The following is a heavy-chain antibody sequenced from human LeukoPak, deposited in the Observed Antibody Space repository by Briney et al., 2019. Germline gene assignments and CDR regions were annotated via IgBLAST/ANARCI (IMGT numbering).Heavy chain of an antibody. CDR2: IIPIFGTA. CDR1: GGTFSSYA. CDR3: ARMGIAAAGQIDY. V-gene: IGHV1-69*13. Sequence: SVKVSCKASGGTFSSYAISWVRQAPGQGLEWMGGIIPIFGTANYAQKFQGRVTITADESTSTAYMELSSLRSEDTAVYYCARMGIAAAGQIDYWGQGTLVTVSS. J-gene: IGHJ4*02. D-gene: IGHD6-13*01.